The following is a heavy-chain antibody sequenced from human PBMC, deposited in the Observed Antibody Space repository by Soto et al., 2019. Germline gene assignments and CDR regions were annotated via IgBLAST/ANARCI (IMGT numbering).Heavy chain of an antibody. CDR1: GASIGSTDW. V-gene: IGHV4-4*02. CDR3: VRQTAGRGYSYYMDV. CDR2: IYHTGNTT. Sequence: QVQLQESGPGLIKPSGTVSLTCAVSGASIGSTDWWSWVRQSPGKGLEWIGEIYHTGNTTNYNPPLKSRVTISVDVSKNQLSLKLTSVTAADTAVYYCVRQTAGRGYSYYMDVWGKGTSVTVSS. J-gene: IGHJ6*03. D-gene: IGHD3-10*01.